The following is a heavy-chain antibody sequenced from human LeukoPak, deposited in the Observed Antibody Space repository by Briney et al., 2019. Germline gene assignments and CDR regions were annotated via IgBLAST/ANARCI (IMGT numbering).Heavy chain of an antibody. CDR3: ARALDIVLVPAQFFFDY. D-gene: IGHD2-2*01. CDR2: INHGGST. CDR1: GGSFSGYY. J-gene: IGHJ4*02. Sequence: PSETLSLTCAVYGGSFSGYYWSWIRQPPGKGLEWIGEINHGGSTNYNPSLKSRVTISLDTSKNQFSLKLSSVTAADTAVHYCARALDIVLVPAQFFFDYWGQGTLVTVSS. V-gene: IGHV4-34*01.